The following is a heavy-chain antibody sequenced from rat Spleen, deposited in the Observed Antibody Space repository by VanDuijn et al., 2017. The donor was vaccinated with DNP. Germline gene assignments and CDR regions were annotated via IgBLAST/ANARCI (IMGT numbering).Heavy chain of an antibody. Sequence: EVQLVESGGGLVQPGRSLKLSCTVSGFTFSDYGMAWVRQAPTKGLEWVASITNSGGSTYYRDSVKGRFTISRDNAKSTLYLQMDSLRSEDTATYYCARSRLPGYYPFACWGQGTLVTVSS. CDR2: ITNSGGST. CDR1: GFTFSDYG. J-gene: IGHJ3*01. D-gene: IGHD1-4*01. V-gene: IGHV5S13*01. CDR3: ARSRLPGYYPFAC.